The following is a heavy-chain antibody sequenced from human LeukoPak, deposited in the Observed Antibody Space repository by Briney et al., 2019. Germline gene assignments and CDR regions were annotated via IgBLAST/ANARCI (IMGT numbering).Heavy chain of an antibody. D-gene: IGHD6-13*01. CDR3: ATTGSSWYDYYYYGMDV. CDR1: GYTFTSYD. Sequence: GASVNVSCKSSGYTFTSYDINWVRQATGQGLEWMGWMNPNSGNTGYAQKFQGRVTMTRNTSISTAYMELSSLRSEDTAVYYCATTGSSWYDYYYYGMDVWGQGNTVTVSS. V-gene: IGHV1-8*01. CDR2: MNPNSGNT. J-gene: IGHJ6*02.